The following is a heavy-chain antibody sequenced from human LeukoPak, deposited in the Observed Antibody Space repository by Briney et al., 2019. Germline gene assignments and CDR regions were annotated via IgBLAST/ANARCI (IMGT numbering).Heavy chain of an antibody. J-gene: IGHJ4*02. Sequence: GGSLRLSCTVSGFTFRDYAMTWFRQAPGKGLEWVGFIRSKGYGGTTEYAASVKGRFSISRDDSKSVAYLQMNSLKAEDTAVYFCTRSKRFDCWGQGTLVTVSS. CDR3: TRSKRFDC. V-gene: IGHV3-49*03. CDR1: GFTFRDYA. D-gene: IGHD4-11*01. CDR2: IRSKGYGGTT.